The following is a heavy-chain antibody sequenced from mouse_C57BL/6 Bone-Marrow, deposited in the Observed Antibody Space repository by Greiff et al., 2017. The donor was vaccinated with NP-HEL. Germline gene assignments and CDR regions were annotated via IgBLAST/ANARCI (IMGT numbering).Heavy chain of an antibody. J-gene: IGHJ3*01. CDR3: ARDYGSPWFAY. Sequence: QVHVKQSGAELVKPGASVKLSCKASGYTFTSYWMHWVKQRPGQGLEWIGMIHPNSGSTNYNEKFKSKATLTVDKSSSTAYMQLSSLTSEDSAVYYCARDYGSPWFAYWGQGTLVTVSA. D-gene: IGHD1-1*01. V-gene: IGHV1-64*01. CDR2: IHPNSGST. CDR1: GYTFTSYW.